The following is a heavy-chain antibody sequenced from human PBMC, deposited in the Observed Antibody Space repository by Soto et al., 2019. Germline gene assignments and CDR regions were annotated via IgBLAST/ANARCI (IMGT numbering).Heavy chain of an antibody. J-gene: IGHJ6*02. CDR1: GFTFGDYA. V-gene: IGHV3-49*04. D-gene: IGHD1-26*01. CDR3: TREWELPGHYYYYGMDV. Sequence: PGGSLRLSCTASGFTFGDYAMSWVRQAPGKGLEWVGFIRSKAYGGTTEYAASVKGRFTISRDDSKSIAYLRMNSLKTEDTAVYYCTREWELPGHYYYYGMDVWGQGTTVTVSS. CDR2: IRSKAYGGTT.